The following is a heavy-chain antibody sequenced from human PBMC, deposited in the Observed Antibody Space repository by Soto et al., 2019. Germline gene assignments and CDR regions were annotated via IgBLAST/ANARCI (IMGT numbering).Heavy chain of an antibody. V-gene: IGHV4-34*01. Sequence: SETLSLTCAVYGGSFSGYYWSWIRQPPGKGLEWIGEINHSGSTNYNPSLKSRVTISVDTSKSQFSLKLSSVTAADTAVYYCASGYYYYYVMDVWGQGSTVTVSS. CDR3: ASGYYYYYVMDV. J-gene: IGHJ6*02. CDR1: GGSFSGYY. CDR2: INHSGST.